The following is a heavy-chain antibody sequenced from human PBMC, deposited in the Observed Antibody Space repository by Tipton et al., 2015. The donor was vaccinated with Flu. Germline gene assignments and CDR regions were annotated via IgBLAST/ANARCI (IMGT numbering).Heavy chain of an antibody. V-gene: IGHV4-59*01. CDR3: AREYYDVLTGYRSFDY. Sequence: TLSLTCTVSGGSTSANYWTWIRQPPGKGLEWIGYISHSGVTKYNPSLKSRVTISMDMSKNLFSLKLNSVTAADTAVYYCAREYYDVLTGYRSFDYWGRGTLVTVSS. CDR1: GGSTSANY. CDR2: ISHSGVT. J-gene: IGHJ4*02. D-gene: IGHD3-9*01.